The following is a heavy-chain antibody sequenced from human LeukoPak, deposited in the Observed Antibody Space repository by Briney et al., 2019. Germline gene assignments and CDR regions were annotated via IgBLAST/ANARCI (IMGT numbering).Heavy chain of an antibody. Sequence: GGSLRLSCAASGFTFSDYEINWVRQAPGKGLEWISCISTSGSTTYYADSVKGRFTISRDNAKNSLFLQMNTLTADDTAVYYCARGGLHVFDYWGQGTPVTVSS. V-gene: IGHV3-48*03. D-gene: IGHD2-15*01. J-gene: IGHJ4*02. CDR1: GFTFSDYE. CDR3: ARGGLHVFDY. CDR2: ISTSGSTT.